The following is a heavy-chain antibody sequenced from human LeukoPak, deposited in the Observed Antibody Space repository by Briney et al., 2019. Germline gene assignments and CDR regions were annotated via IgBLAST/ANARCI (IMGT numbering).Heavy chain of an antibody. CDR1: GFIFSHYW. CDR2: IKQDGSEK. V-gene: IGHV3-7*01. J-gene: IGHJ4*02. CDR3: AREGISPGVDY. D-gene: IGHD5-12*01. Sequence: GGSLRLSCVASGFIFSHYWMSWVRQAPGKGLEWVANIKQDGSEKYYVDSLKGRFTISRDNAKNSLYLQMNSLRAEDTAVYYCAREGISPGVDYWGQGTLVTVSS.